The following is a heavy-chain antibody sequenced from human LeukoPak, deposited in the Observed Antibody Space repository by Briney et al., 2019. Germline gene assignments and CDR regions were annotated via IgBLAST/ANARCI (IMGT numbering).Heavy chain of an antibody. V-gene: IGHV3-21*04. D-gene: IGHD1-26*01. CDR1: GLTFSSFT. J-gene: IGHJ4*02. Sequence: GGSLGLSCEASGLTFSSFTMAWFRQAPGKGLEGVSSISPSSSYIYYADSVKGRFTISRDNAKNSLYLQMNSLRAEDTAVYYCAKSYSGSYYNGFDYWGQGTLVTVSS. CDR2: ISPSSSYI. CDR3: AKSYSGSYYNGFDY.